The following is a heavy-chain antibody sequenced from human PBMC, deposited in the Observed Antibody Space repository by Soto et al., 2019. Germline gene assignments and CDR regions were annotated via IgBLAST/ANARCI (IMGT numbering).Heavy chain of an antibody. J-gene: IGHJ3*02. D-gene: IGHD2-21*01. CDR2: INPNSGGT. CDR1: GYTFTGYY. V-gene: IGHV1-2*04. CDR3: ERGIPRAFDI. Sequence: ASVEVSCKASGYTFTGYYMHWVRQAAGQGLEWMGWINPNSGGTNYAQEFQGWVTMTRDTSISTAYMELSRLRFDDTAVYYCERGIPRAFDIWGKGTMVTVPS.